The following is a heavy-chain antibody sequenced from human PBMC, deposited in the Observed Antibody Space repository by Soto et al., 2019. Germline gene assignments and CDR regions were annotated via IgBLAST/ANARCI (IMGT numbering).Heavy chain of an antibody. J-gene: IGHJ5*02. CDR2: INHSGST. Sequence: PSETLSLTCAVYGGSFSGYYWSWIRQPPGKGLEWIGEINHSGSTNYNPSLKSRVTISVDTSKNQFSLKLSSVTAADTAVYYCARGSIFFTMIVVRRWFDPWGQGTLVT. CDR1: GGSFSGYY. D-gene: IGHD3-22*01. CDR3: ARGSIFFTMIVVRRWFDP. V-gene: IGHV4-34*01.